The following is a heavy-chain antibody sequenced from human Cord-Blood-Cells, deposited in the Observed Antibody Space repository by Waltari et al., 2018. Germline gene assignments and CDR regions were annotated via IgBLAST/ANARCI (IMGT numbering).Heavy chain of an antibody. CDR2: VVPILGVA. V-gene: IGHV1-69*04. J-gene: IGHJ5*02. CDR3: ARELKVAAAENNWFDP. D-gene: IGHD6-13*01. CDR1: GGTFSSYA. Sequence: QVQLVQSGAEVKKPGSSVKVSCKASGGTFSSYAISWVRQAPGQGLEWRGGVVPILGVANYEQKVRGRFTISADESTSTAYMELSSLRSEDTAVYYCARELKVAAAENNWFDPWGQGTLVTVSS.